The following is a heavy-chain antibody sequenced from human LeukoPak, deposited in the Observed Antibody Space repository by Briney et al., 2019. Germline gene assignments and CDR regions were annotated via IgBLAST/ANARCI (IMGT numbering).Heavy chain of an antibody. V-gene: IGHV3-23*01. Sequence: GGSLRLSCAASGFTFSKYAMSWVRQAPGKGLEWVSVISGSGDGTHYADSVKGRFTISRDNSKNTLYLQMNSLRAEDTAVYYCAKDTRYSGSYYFVFDYWGQGTLVTVSS. CDR3: AKDTRYSGSYYFVFDY. J-gene: IGHJ4*02. CDR2: ISGSGDGT. D-gene: IGHD1-26*01. CDR1: GFTFSKYA.